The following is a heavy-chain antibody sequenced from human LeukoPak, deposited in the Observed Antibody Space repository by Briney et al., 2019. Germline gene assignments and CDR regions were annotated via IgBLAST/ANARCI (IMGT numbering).Heavy chain of an antibody. CDR3: ATKHSVAVAANPPYFDY. Sequence: SETLSLTCGVYGGSFSGYYWSWIRQPPGRGLEWIGEINQSGRTNYNPSLKSRVTISVDTSKNQFSLKLTSVTAADTGVYYCATKHSVAVAANPPYFDYWGQGTLVTVSS. V-gene: IGHV4-34*01. D-gene: IGHD6-19*01. J-gene: IGHJ4*02. CDR1: GGSFSGYY. CDR2: INQSGRT.